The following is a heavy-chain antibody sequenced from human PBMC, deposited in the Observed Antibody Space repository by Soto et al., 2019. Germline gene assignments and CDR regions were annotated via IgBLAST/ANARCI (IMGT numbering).Heavy chain of an antibody. CDR2: IIPILGIA. J-gene: IGHJ4*02. Sequence: QVQLVQSGAEVKKPGSSVKVSCKASGGTFSSYTISWVRQAPGQGLEWMGRIIPILGIANYAQKFQGRVRITPDKATTTAYMELSSVRSEDTAVYWCAGGGAVTTGDYWGQGTLVTVSS. CDR1: GGTFSSYT. V-gene: IGHV1-69*02. CDR3: AGGGAVTTGDY. D-gene: IGHD4-17*01.